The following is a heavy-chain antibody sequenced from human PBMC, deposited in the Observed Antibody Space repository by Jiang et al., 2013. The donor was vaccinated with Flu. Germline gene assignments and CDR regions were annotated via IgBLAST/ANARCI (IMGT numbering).Heavy chain of an antibody. CDR3: ARVGGPLGGYFQH. J-gene: IGHJ1*01. CDR1: GYTFTSYY. D-gene: IGHD3-16*01. Sequence: GAEVKKPGASVKVSCKASGYTFTSYYMHWVRQAPGQGLEWMGIINPSGGSTSYTQKFQGRVTMTRDTSTSTVYMELSSLRSEDTAVYYCARVGGPLGGYFQHWGQGTLVTVSS. CDR2: INPSGGST. V-gene: IGHV1-46*01.